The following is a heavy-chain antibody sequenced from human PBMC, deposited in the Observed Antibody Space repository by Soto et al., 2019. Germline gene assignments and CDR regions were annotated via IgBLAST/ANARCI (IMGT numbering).Heavy chain of an antibody. Sequence: AASVKVSCKVSGYTLTELSMHWVRQAPGKGLEWMGGFDPEDGETIYAQKFQGRVTMTEDTSTDTAYMELSSLRSGDTAVYYCATDYYDFWSGPTRAYYGMDVWGQGTTVTVSS. V-gene: IGHV1-24*01. D-gene: IGHD3-3*01. CDR2: FDPEDGET. CDR3: ATDYYDFWSGPTRAYYGMDV. J-gene: IGHJ6*02. CDR1: GYTLTELS.